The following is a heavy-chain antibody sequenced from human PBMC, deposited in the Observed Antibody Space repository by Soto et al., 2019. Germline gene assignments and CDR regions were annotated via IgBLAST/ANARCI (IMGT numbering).Heavy chain of an antibody. J-gene: IGHJ4*02. CDR1: GFPFSTYS. D-gene: IGHD2-2*01. CDR3: ARAPQLVAPAATGFDS. V-gene: IGHV3-48*02. Sequence: EVELVESGGGLVQPGGSLGLPCAAPGFPFSTYSMGWVRQAPGKGLEWIPSLSASTLTTFYADSVKGRFTISRDTAQNSLYLQMNSLRDEDTAVYYCARAPQLVAPAATGFDSWGQGTLVTVSS. CDR2: LSASTLTT.